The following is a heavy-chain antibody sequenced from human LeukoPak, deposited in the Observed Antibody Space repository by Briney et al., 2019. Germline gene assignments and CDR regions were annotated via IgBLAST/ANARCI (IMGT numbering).Heavy chain of an antibody. D-gene: IGHD3-22*01. CDR3: ARTSGYTFDY. J-gene: IGHJ4*02. Sequence: ASVKVSCKASGYTFTTYYIHWVRQAPGQGLEWMGIISPSGGSTTYAQKFQDRVTMTRDTSTSTVYMELSSLRSEDTAMYYCARTSGYTFDYWGQGTLVTVSS. V-gene: IGHV1-46*01. CDR2: ISPSGGST. CDR1: GYTFTTYY.